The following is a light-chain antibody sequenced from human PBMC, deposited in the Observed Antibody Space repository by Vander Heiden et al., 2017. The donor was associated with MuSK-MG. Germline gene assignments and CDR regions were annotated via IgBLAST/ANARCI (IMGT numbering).Light chain of an antibody. V-gene: IGKV1-6*02. J-gene: IGKJ5*01. CDR1: QGITTN. CDR2: SAS. Sequence: AIQMTQSPSSLSASVGDRVTITCRASQGITTNLGWYQQKPGKVPKLLICSASTLQSGVPSRFSGSGSGTDFTLTISNLQPDDFATYYCLHDYDYPFTFGQGTRLEIK. CDR3: LHDYDYPFT.